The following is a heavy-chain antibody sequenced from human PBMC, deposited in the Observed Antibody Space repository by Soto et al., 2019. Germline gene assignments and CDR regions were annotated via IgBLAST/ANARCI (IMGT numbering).Heavy chain of an antibody. CDR2: IIPILGIA. CDR3: ARVRGSNYYYYYMDV. J-gene: IGHJ6*03. V-gene: IGHV1-69*02. Sequence: QVQLVQSGAEVKKPGSSVKVSCKASGGTFSSYTISWVRQAPGPGLEWMGRIIPILGIANYAQKFQGRVTITADKSTSTAYMELSSLRSEDTAVYYCARVRGSNYYYYYMDVWGKGTTVTVSS. CDR1: GGTFSSYT.